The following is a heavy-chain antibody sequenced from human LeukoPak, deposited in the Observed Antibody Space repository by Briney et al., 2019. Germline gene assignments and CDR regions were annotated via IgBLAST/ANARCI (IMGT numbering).Heavy chain of an antibody. J-gene: IGHJ6*02. CDR2: IYYSGST. CDR3: ARGLTDTAMVIYYYYGMDV. CDR1: GGSISSGDYY. Sequence: SETLSLTCTVSGGSISSGDYYWSWIRQPPGKGLEWIGYIYYSGSTYYNPSLKSRVTISVDKSKNQFSLKLSSVTAADTAVYYCARGLTDTAMVIYYYYGMDVWGQGTTVTVSS. D-gene: IGHD5-18*01. V-gene: IGHV4-30-4*01.